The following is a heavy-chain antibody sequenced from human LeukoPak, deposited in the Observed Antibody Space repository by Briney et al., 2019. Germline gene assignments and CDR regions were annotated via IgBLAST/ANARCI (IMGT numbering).Heavy chain of an antibody. V-gene: IGHV4-59*08. J-gene: IGHJ5*02. Sequence: SETLSLTCTVSGGSISSYYWSWIRQPPGKGLEWIGYIYYSGSTNYNPSLKSRVTISVDTSKNQFSLKLSSVTAADTAVYYCARHLYSSSWYEDHWFDPWGQGTLVTVSS. CDR1: GGSISSYY. CDR2: IYYSGST. CDR3: ARHLYSSSWYEDHWFDP. D-gene: IGHD6-13*01.